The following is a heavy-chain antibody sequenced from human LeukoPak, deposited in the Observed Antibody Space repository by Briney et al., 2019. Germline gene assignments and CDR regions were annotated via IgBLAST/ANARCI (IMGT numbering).Heavy chain of an antibody. J-gene: IGHJ4*02. CDR1: GYSFTSYW. CDR2: IYPGDSDT. V-gene: IGHV5-51*01. Sequence: LGESLKISCKGSGYSFTSYWIGWVRQMPGKGLEWMGIIYPGDSDTRYSPSFQGQVTISADKSISTAYLQWSSLKASDTAMYYCARRGTRSNSGSYYDYWGQGTLVTVSS. CDR3: ARRGTRSNSGSYYDY. D-gene: IGHD1-26*01.